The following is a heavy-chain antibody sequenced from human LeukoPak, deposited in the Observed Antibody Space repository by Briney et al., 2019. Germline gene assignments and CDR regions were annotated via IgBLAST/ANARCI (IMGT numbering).Heavy chain of an antibody. D-gene: IGHD3-22*01. Sequence: PGGSLRLSCAASGFTFSSYAMSWVRQAPGEGLEWVSAISGSGGSTYYADSVKGRFTISRDNSKNTLYLQMNSLRAEDTAVYYCNYDSSGRALYYFDYWGQGTLVTVSS. CDR1: GFTFSSYA. V-gene: IGHV3-23*01. CDR2: ISGSGGST. J-gene: IGHJ4*02. CDR3: NYDSSGRALYYFDY.